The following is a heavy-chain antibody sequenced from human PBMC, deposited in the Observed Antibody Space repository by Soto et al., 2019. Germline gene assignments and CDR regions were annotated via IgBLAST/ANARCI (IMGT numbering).Heavy chain of an antibody. CDR3: ARQDKEGYCSSTSCYDGYGMDV. CDR2: IDPSDSYT. J-gene: IGHJ6*02. V-gene: IGHV5-10-1*01. Sequence: PGESLKICCKGSGYSFTSYWISGVRQMPGKGLEWMGRIDPSDSYTNYSPSFQGHVTISADKSISTAYLQWSSLKASDTAMYYCARQDKEGYCSSTSCYDGYGMDVWGQGTTVTVSS. D-gene: IGHD2-2*01. CDR1: GYSFTSYW.